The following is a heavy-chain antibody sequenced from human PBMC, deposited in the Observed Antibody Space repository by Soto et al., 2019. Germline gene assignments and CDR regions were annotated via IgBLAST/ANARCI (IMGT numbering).Heavy chain of an antibody. CDR1: GFTVSSNY. V-gene: IGHV3-66*01. D-gene: IGHD4-17*01. CDR2: IYSGGST. J-gene: IGHJ3*02. Sequence: GGSLGLSFAASGFTVSSNYMSWVRQAPGKGLEWVSVIYSGGSTYYADSVKGRFTISRDNSKNTLYLQMNSLRAEDTAVYYCARDKDKGDYGPFDIWGQGTMVTVSS. CDR3: ARDKDKGDYGPFDI.